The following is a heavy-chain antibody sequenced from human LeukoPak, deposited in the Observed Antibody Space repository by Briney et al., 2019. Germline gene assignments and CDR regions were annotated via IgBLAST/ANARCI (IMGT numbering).Heavy chain of an antibody. CDR3: AKSDCSGGSCTNDY. Sequence: GASVKVSCKVSGYTLTELSMHWVRQAPGKGLEWMGGFDPEDGETIYAQKFQGRVTMTEDTSTDTAYMELSSLRSEDTAVYYCAKSDCSGGSCTNDYWGQGTLVTVSS. D-gene: IGHD2-15*01. J-gene: IGHJ4*02. CDR2: FDPEDGET. CDR1: GYTLTELS. V-gene: IGHV1-24*01.